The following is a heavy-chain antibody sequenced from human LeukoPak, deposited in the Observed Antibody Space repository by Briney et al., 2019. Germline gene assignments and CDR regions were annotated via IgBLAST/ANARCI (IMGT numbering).Heavy chain of an antibody. D-gene: IGHD2-2*01. CDR1: ANYW. V-gene: IGHV3-74*01. CDR2: INSDGSWT. J-gene: IGHJ4*02. CDR3: VSFYETY. Sequence: GGSLRLSCAASANYWMHWVRQARGKGLVWVSHINSDGSWTTYVDSVKGRFTISKDNAKNMVYLQMNNLRAEDTAVYYCVSFYETYWGRGTLVTVSS.